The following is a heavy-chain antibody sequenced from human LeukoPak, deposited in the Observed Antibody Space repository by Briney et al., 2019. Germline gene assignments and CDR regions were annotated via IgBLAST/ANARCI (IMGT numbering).Heavy chain of an antibody. V-gene: IGHV4-59*01. J-gene: IGHJ4*02. CDR1: GYSISSYY. Sequence: SETLSLTCTVSGYSISSYYWSWIRQPPGKGLEWIGYIYYSGSTNYNPSLKSRVTISVDTSKNQFSLKLSSVTAADTAVYYCASTGVAAAGVDYWGQGTLVTVSS. CDR3: ASTGVAAAGVDY. CDR2: IYYSGST. D-gene: IGHD6-13*01.